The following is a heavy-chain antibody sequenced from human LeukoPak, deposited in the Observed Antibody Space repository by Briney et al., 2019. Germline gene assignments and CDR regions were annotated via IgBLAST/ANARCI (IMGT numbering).Heavy chain of an antibody. CDR2: IKSKTDGGTT. CDR1: GFTFSNAW. D-gene: IGHD3-10*01. CDR3: AKERFGFGEFWFDP. V-gene: IGHV3-15*01. Sequence: PGGSLRLSCAASGFTFSNAWMSWVRQAPGKGLEWVGRIKSKTDGGTTDYAAPVKGRFTISRDDSKNTLYLQMNSLRAEDTAVYYCAKERFGFGEFWFDPWGQGTLVTVSS. J-gene: IGHJ5*02.